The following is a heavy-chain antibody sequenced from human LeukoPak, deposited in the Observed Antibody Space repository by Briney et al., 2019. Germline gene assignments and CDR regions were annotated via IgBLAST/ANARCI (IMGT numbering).Heavy chain of an antibody. CDR3: TSWGDTTAEYFQR. D-gene: IGHD2-21*02. Sequence: GGSLRLSCVVSGFTFNRCWMNWVRQAPGKGLEWVAHINPDGRDTYYVDSVKGRFTITRGNAQNSMYLQMNSLRVEDTAVYYCTSWGDTTAEYFQRWGQGTLVTVSS. J-gene: IGHJ1*01. CDR2: INPDGRDT. CDR1: GFTFNRCW. V-gene: IGHV3-7*01.